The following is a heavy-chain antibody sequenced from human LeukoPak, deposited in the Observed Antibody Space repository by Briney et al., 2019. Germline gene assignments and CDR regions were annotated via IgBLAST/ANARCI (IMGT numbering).Heavy chain of an antibody. CDR1: GYTLTELS. Sequence: ASVKVSCNVSGYTLTELSMYWVRQARGKGLEWMGRSDPEDGETIYAQKFQGRVTMTEDTSTDTAYMELSSLRSEDTALYYCAADSRWWSSFPSLAGWGQGTLVTVSS. CDR2: SDPEDGET. D-gene: IGHD2-15*01. J-gene: IGHJ4*02. V-gene: IGHV1-24*01. CDR3: AADSRWWSSFPSLAG.